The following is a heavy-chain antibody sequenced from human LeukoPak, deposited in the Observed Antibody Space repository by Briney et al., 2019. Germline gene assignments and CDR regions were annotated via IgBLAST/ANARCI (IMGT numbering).Heavy chain of an antibody. D-gene: IGHD3-9*01. CDR1: GYTFTNYH. CDR2: MDPNNGNT. Sequence: ASVKVSCKASGYTFTNYHINWVRQATGQGLEWMGWMDPNNGNTDYAQKFQGRVTMTRNTSINTAYMDLSRLRSDDTAVYYCARGVGGNARWRNFDWSKKIPMRDYFDYWGQGTLVTVSS. J-gene: IGHJ4*02. V-gene: IGHV1-8*01. CDR3: ARGVGGNARWRNFDWSKKIPMRDYFDY.